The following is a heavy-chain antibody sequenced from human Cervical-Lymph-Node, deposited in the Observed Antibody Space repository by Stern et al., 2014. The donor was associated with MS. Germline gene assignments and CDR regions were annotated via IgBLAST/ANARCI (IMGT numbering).Heavy chain of an antibody. Sequence: VQLVESGAEVKKPGSSVKVSCKASGGTFSSYAISWVRQAPGQGLEWMGGIIPIFGTANYAQKFQGRFTITADESTSTAYMELSSLRSEDTAVYYCAREGDYGGPQFDYWGQGTLVTVSS. CDR3: AREGDYGGPQFDY. D-gene: IGHD4-23*01. V-gene: IGHV1-69*01. CDR2: IIPIFGTA. CDR1: GGTFSSYA. J-gene: IGHJ4*02.